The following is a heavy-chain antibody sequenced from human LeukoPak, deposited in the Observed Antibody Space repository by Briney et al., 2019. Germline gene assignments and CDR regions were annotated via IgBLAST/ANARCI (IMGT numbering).Heavy chain of an antibody. J-gene: IGHJ6*02. CDR1: GGSISSSSYY. D-gene: IGHD2-2*01. CDR3: ARDTQTGDCSSTSCPYYYYGMDV. Sequence: SETLSHTCTVSGGSISSSSYYWGWIRQPPGKGLEWIGSIYYSGSTYYNPSLKSRVTISVDTSKNQFSLKLSSVTAADTAVYYCARDTQTGDCSSTSCPYYYYGMDVWGQGTTVTVSS. V-gene: IGHV4-39*07. CDR2: IYYSGST.